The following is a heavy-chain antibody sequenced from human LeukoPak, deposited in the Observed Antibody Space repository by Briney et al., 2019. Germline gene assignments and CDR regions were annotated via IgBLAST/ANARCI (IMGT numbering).Heavy chain of an antibody. J-gene: IGHJ5*02. Sequence: GASVKVSCKASGYTFTSYYMHWVRQAPGQGLEWMGIINPSGGSTSYAQTFQGRVTMTRDMSTGTVYMELSSLRSEDTAVYYCARVGSPRGNWFDPWGQGTLVTVSS. CDR2: INPSGGST. CDR1: GYTFTSYY. V-gene: IGHV1-46*01. D-gene: IGHD3-16*01. CDR3: ARVGSPRGNWFDP.